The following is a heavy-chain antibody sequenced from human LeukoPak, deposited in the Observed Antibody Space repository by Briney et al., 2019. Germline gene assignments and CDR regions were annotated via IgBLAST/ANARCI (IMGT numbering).Heavy chain of an antibody. J-gene: IGHJ4*02. CDR2: ISSSSSYI. CDR3: ARWGELLQTPDY. D-gene: IGHD1-26*01. V-gene: IGHV3-21*01. CDR1: GFTFGSYS. Sequence: PGGSLRLSCAASGFTFGSYSMNWVRQAPGKGLEWVSSISSSSSYIYYADSVKGRFTISRDNAKNSLYLQMNSLRAEDTAVYYCARWGELLQTPDYWGQGTLVTVSS.